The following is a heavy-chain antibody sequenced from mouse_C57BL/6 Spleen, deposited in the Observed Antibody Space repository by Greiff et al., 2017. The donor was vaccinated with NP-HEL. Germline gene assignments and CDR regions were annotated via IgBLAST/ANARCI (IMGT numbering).Heavy chain of an antibody. CDR2: ISSGSSTI. Sequence: EVKVVESGGGLVKPGGSLKLSCAASGFTFSDYGMHWVRQAPEKGLEWVAYISSGSSTIYYVDTVKGRFTISRANAKNTLFLQMTSLRSEDTAMYYCARRSFYAMDYWGQGTSVTVSS. J-gene: IGHJ4*01. V-gene: IGHV5-17*01. CDR1: GFTFSDYG. CDR3: ARRSFYAMDY.